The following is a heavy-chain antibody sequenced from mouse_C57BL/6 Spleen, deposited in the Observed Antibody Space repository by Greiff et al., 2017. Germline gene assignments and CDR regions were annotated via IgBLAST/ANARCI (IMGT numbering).Heavy chain of an antibody. Sequence: EVQLKESGPGLVKPSQSLSLTCSVTGYSITSGYYWNWIRQFPGNKLEWMGYISYDGSNNYNPSLKNRISITRDTSKNQFFLKLNSVTTEDTATYYCARQTGTEYFDVWGTGTTVTVSS. J-gene: IGHJ1*03. D-gene: IGHD4-1*01. CDR3: ARQTGTEYFDV. CDR1: GYSITSGYY. CDR2: ISYDGSN. V-gene: IGHV3-6*01.